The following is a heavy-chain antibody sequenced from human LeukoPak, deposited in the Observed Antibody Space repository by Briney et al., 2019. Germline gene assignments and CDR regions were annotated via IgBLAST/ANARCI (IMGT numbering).Heavy chain of an antibody. Sequence: GGSLRLSCAASGFTLSNHWMHWVRQAPGKGLVWVSRINNDGTITPYADSVKGRFTISRDNAKSTLYLQMDSLRAEDTAVYYCARPYCSGGTCYFDYWGRGTLVTVS. CDR1: GFTLSNHW. V-gene: IGHV3-74*01. CDR3: ARPYCSGGTCYFDY. CDR2: INNDGTIT. D-gene: IGHD2-15*01. J-gene: IGHJ4*02.